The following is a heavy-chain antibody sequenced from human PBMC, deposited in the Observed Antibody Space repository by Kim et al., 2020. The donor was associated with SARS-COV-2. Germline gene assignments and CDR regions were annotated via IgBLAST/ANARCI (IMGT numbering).Heavy chain of an antibody. CDR1: GGSISSGGYY. Sequence: SETLSLTCTVSGGSISSGGYYWSWIRQHPGKGLEWIGYIYYSGSTYYNPSLKSRVTISVDTSKNQFSLKLSSVTAADTAVYYCARKGIGSSADYWGQGTLVTVSS. CDR2: IYYSGST. V-gene: IGHV4-31*03. D-gene: IGHD2-15*01. J-gene: IGHJ4*02. CDR3: ARKGIGSSADY.